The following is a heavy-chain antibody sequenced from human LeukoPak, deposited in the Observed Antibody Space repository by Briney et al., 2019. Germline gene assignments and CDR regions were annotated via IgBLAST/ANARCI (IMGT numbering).Heavy chain of an antibody. CDR3: ARGENYYESSGYHDAFDI. V-gene: IGHV4-30-2*01. J-gene: IGHJ3*02. CDR2: IYHSGST. Sequence: SETLSLTCAVSGGSISSGGYSWSWIRQPPGKGLEWIGYIYHSGSTYYNPSLKSRVTISVDRSKNQFSLKLSSVTAADTAVYYCARGENYYESSGYHDAFDIWGQGTMVTVSS. D-gene: IGHD3-22*01. CDR1: GGSISSGGYS.